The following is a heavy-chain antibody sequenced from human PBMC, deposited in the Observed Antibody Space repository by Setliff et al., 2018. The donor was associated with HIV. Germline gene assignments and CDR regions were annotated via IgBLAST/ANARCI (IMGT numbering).Heavy chain of an antibody. CDR3: ARDWWELPALDC. CDR1: GYTFTSYG. Sequence: ASVKVSCKASGYTFTSYGISWVRQAPGQGLEWMGWISGYNGNTNYAQNLQGRVTMTTDTSTGTAYMELRSLRSDDTAVYYCARDWWELPALDCWGQGTRVTVSS. J-gene: IGHJ4*02. CDR2: ISGYNGNT. D-gene: IGHD2-15*01. V-gene: IGHV1-18*01.